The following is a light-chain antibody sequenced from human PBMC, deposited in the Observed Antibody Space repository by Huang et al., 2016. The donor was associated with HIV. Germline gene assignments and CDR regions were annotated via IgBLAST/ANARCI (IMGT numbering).Light chain of an antibody. CDR2: AAS. Sequence: EVLLTQSPGTLSSSPGERVTVSCRASQSLSHSFVAWYQQPPGQAPRLLIYAASARASVIPDRFSGSGSGTDFTRTINRLEPSDFALYYCHQYGTSPYTFGQGTNLDVK. CDR1: QSLSHSF. CDR3: HQYGTSPYT. V-gene: IGKV3-20*01. J-gene: IGKJ2*01.